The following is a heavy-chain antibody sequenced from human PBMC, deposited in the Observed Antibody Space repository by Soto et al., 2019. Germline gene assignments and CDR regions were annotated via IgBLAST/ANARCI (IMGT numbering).Heavy chain of an antibody. V-gene: IGHV1-18*01. CDR3: ARDWRGAEGFDP. D-gene: IGHD3-3*01. Sequence: QVQLVQSGPEVKKPGASVKVSCKASGYTFNTYGFSWVRQAPGQGLEWVGWIGTHNGDTTYAQNFQGRVTMTIDTSTTTSNMEHRSLTSDDTAMYVWARDWRGAEGFDPWGQGTLVTVSS. CDR1: GYTFNTYG. J-gene: IGHJ5*02. CDR2: IGTHNGDT.